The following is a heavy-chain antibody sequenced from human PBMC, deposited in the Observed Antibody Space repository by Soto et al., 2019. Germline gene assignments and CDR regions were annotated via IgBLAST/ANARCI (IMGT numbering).Heavy chain of an antibody. CDR2: INSDGSST. CDR1: GFTFSSYW. CDR3: ARVWGCSSTSCYAGGYYYYYGMDV. Sequence: EVQLVESGGGLVQPGGSLRLSCAASGFTFSSYWMHWVRQAPGKGLVWVSRINSDGSSTSYADSVKGRFTISRDNAKNTLYLQMNSLRAEDTAVYYCARVWGCSSTSCYAGGYYYYYGMDVWGQGTTVTVSS. V-gene: IGHV3-74*01. J-gene: IGHJ6*02. D-gene: IGHD2-2*01.